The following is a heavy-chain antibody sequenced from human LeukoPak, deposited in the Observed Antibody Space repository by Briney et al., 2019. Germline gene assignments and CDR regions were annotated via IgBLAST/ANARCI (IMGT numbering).Heavy chain of an antibody. CDR3: ARVSVEMATILVGYLDY. V-gene: IGHV3-21*01. D-gene: IGHD5-24*01. Sequence: GGSLRLSCAASGFTLRSYTMNWVRQAPGKGLEWVSSIGISSNKIYYADSVKGRFIISRDNAKNSVYLQMNSLRAEDTAVYYCARVSVEMATILVGYLDYWGQGTLVTVSS. J-gene: IGHJ4*02. CDR2: IGISSNKI. CDR1: GFTLRSYT.